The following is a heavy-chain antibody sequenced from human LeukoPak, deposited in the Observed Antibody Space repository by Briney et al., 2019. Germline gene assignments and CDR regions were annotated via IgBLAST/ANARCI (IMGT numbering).Heavy chain of an antibody. CDR1: GFTFSDYG. J-gene: IGHJ4*02. CDR2: IRYDGTNK. D-gene: IGHD6-19*01. V-gene: IGHV3-33*01. Sequence: PGGSLRLSCAVSGFTFSDYGMHWVRQAPGKGLEWVAVIRYDGTNKYYADSVEGRFTISRDNSKNTLYLQMNSLRAEDTAVYYCARTRYNSGGGDYWGQGTPVTVS. CDR3: ARTRYNSGGGDY.